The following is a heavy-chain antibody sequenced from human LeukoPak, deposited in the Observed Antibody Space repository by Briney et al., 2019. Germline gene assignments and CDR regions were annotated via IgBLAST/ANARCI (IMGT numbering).Heavy chain of an antibody. Sequence: GGSLRLSCAVSGSTFSRYWMQWVRHAPGKGLGWVSLVKSDGITTIYADSVKGRFTISRDNAKRTLYLQMNSLRAEDTAVYYCTTGPSYGYEWWGQGALVTVSS. D-gene: IGHD5-18*01. J-gene: IGHJ4*02. V-gene: IGHV3-74*01. CDR1: GSTFSRYW. CDR2: VKSDGITT. CDR3: TTGPSYGYEW.